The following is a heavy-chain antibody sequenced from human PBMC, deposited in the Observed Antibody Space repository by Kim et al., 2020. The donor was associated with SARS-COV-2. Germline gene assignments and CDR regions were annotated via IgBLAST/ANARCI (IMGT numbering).Heavy chain of an antibody. CDR1: GYTFTSYG. J-gene: IGHJ4*02. CDR3: ARDGPRVDYSNYGLDY. CDR2: ISAYNGNT. V-gene: IGHV1-18*01. Sequence: ASVKVSCKASGYTFTSYGISWVRQAPGQGLEWMGWISAYNGNTNYAQKLQGRVTMTTDTSTSTAYMELRSLRSDDTAVYYCARDGPRVDYSNYGLDYWGQGTLVTVSS. D-gene: IGHD4-4*01.